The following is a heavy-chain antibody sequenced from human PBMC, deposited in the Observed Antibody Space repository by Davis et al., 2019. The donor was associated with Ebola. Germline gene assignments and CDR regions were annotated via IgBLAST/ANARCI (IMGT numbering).Heavy chain of an antibody. Sequence: ASVKVSCKASGYTFISYGISWVRQAPGQGLEWMGWISAYNGNTNYAQKFQGRVTITADKSTSTAYMELSSLRSEDTAVYYCAITGGVEDYWGQGTLVTVSS. CDR2: ISAYNGNT. CDR1: GYTFISYG. J-gene: IGHJ4*02. CDR3: AITGGVEDY. V-gene: IGHV1-18*01. D-gene: IGHD2-8*02.